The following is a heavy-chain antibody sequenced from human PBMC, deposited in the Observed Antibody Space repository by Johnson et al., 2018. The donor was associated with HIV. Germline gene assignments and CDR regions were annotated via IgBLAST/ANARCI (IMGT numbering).Heavy chain of an antibody. CDR1: GFTFSSHG. V-gene: IGHV3-30*02. Sequence: QVQLVESGGGVVQPGGSLRLSCAASGFTFSSHGTHWVRQAPGKGLEWVACIRYAGSNQYSEDSVKGRVTISRDNSKNTLYLQMNSLRAEDTAVYYSARDSSGYSGFDVWGQGTMVTVSS. D-gene: IGHD3-22*01. CDR2: IRYAGSNQ. CDR3: ARDSSGYSGFDV. J-gene: IGHJ3*01.